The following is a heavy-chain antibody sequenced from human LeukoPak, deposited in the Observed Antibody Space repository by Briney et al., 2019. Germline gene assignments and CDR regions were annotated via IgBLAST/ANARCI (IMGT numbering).Heavy chain of an antibody. D-gene: IGHD4-23*01. J-gene: IGHJ4*02. Sequence: GASVKVSCKASGYTFTGYYMHWVRQAPGQGLEWMGRINPNSGGTNYAQKFQGRVTMTRDTSISTAYMELSRLRSDDTAVYYCAKLVYGGNSADSDYWGQGTLVTVSS. V-gene: IGHV1-2*06. CDR3: AKLVYGGNSADSDY. CDR2: INPNSGGT. CDR1: GYTFTGYY.